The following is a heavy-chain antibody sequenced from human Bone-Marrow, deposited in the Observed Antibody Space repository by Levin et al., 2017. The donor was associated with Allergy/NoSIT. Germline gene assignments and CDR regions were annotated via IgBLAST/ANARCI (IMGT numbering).Heavy chain of an antibody. CDR2: ISGSGGST. D-gene: IGHD3-22*01. Sequence: QTGGSLRLSCAASGFTFSSYAMSWVRQAPGKGLEWVSAISGSGGSTYYADSVKGRFTISRDNSKNTLYLQMNSLRAEDTAVYYCAKDYDSSGYYFDYWGQGTLVTVSS. V-gene: IGHV3-23*01. CDR1: GFTFSSYA. J-gene: IGHJ4*02. CDR3: AKDYDSSGYYFDY.